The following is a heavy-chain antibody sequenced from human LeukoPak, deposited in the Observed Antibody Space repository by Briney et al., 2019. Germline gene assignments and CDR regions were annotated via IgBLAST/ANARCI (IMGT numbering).Heavy chain of an antibody. Sequence: PGGSLRLSCAASGFTFSSYAMHWVRQAPGKGLEWVSSISSSSSYMYYADSVKGRFTISRDNAKNSLYLQMNSLRAEDTAVYYCARDRDVPAIGMDVWGQGTTVTVSS. CDR1: GFTFSSYA. CDR2: ISSSSSYM. J-gene: IGHJ6*02. V-gene: IGHV3-21*06. CDR3: ARDRDVPAIGMDV.